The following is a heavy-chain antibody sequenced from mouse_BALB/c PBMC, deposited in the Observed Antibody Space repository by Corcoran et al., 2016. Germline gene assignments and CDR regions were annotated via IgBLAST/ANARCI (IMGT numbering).Heavy chain of an antibody. D-gene: IGHD1-1*01. J-gene: IGHJ2*01. CDR3: ARVYYYGPFDY. CDR1: GFSLSPSGMG. Sequence: QVTLKDSGPGILQPSQTLSLTCSFSGFSLSPSGMGVSWIRQPSGKGLEWLAHIYWDDDKRYNPSLKGRLTIPKDTSRNQVFLKITSVDTADTATYYCARVYYYGPFDYWGQGTTLTVSS. V-gene: IGHV8-12*01. CDR2: IYWDDDK.